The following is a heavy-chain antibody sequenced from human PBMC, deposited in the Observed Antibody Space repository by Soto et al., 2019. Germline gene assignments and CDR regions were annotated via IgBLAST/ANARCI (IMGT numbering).Heavy chain of an antibody. CDR2: ISYDGRSK. CDR3: ARQIDTAMPNDAFDM. V-gene: IGHV3-30*04. J-gene: IGHJ3*02. Sequence: QVQLVESGGGVVQPGRSLRLSCAASGFTFSRNAMHWVRQAPGKGLEWVAVISYDGRSKYYADSVKGRFTISRDNSKNTLYLQMNSLIAEDTAVYYCARQIDTAMPNDAFDMWGQGTMVTVSS. CDR1: GFTFSRNA. D-gene: IGHD5-18*01.